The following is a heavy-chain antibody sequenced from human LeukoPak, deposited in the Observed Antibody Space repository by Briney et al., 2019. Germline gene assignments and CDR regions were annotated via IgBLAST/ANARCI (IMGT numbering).Heavy chain of an antibody. CDR3: ASPPQRFGELYGMDV. CDR2: ISYDGSNK. Sequence: GGSLRLSCAASGFTFSSYGMHWVRQAPGKGLEWVAVISYDGSNKYYADSVKGRFTISRDNSKNTLYLQMNSLRAEDTAVYYCASPPQRFGELYGMDVWGQGTTVTVSS. CDR1: GFTFSSYG. J-gene: IGHJ6*02. V-gene: IGHV3-30*03. D-gene: IGHD3-10*01.